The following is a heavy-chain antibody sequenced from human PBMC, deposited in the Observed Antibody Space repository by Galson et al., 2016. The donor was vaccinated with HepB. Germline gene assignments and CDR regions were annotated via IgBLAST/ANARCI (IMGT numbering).Heavy chain of an antibody. CDR3: ARFTRMVRGNLNWLDP. J-gene: IGHJ5*02. CDR1: GYSFSKNW. CDR2: IYPGDSDT. V-gene: IGHV5-51*01. Sequence: QSGAEVKKPGESLKISCKGSGYSFSKNWIGWVRKMPGKGLEWMGVIYPGDSDTKYSPSFQGQVTISADKSISTASLQWSSLKASDTAIYYCARFTRMVRGNLNWLDPWGQGTLVTVSS. D-gene: IGHD3-10*01.